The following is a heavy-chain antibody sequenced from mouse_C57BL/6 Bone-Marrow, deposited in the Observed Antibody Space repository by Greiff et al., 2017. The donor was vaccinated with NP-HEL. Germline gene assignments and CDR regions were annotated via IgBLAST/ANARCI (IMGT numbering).Heavy chain of an antibody. V-gene: IGHV1-47*01. Sequence: VKLMESGAELVKPGASVKMSCKASGYTFTTYPIEWMKQNHGKSLEWIGNFHPYNDDTKYNEKFKGKATLTVEKSSSTVYLELSRLTSDDSAVYYCARGDYYGSSSYWYFDVWGTGTTVTVSS. CDR2: FHPYNDDT. D-gene: IGHD1-1*01. J-gene: IGHJ1*03. CDR3: ARGDYYGSSSYWYFDV. CDR1: GYTFTTYP.